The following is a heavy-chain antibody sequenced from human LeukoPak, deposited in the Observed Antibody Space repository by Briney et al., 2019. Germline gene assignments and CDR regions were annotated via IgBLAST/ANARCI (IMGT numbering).Heavy chain of an antibody. CDR1: GGSFSGYY. CDR2: INHSGST. CDR3: ARGYSSSWYFNWFDP. V-gene: IGHV4-34*01. Sequence: PSETLSLTCAVYGGSFSGYYWSWIRQPPGKWLEWIGEINHSGSTNYNPSLKSRVTISVDTSKNQFSLKLTSVTAADTAVYYCARGYSSSWYFNWFDPWGQGTLVTVSS. J-gene: IGHJ5*02. D-gene: IGHD6-13*01.